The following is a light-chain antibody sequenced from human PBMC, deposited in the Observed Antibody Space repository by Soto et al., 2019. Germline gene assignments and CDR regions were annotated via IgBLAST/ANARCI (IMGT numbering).Light chain of an antibody. CDR1: SSNIGADYD. V-gene: IGLV1-40*01. Sequence: QSVLTQPPSVSGAPGQRVTISCTGSSSNIGADYDVHWYQQLPGTAPKLLIYDNTNRPSGVPDRFSGSKSGTSASLAITGLQAEDEADYYCQSLDSSLSERVFGGGTKLTVL. J-gene: IGLJ3*02. CDR3: QSLDSSLSERV. CDR2: DNT.